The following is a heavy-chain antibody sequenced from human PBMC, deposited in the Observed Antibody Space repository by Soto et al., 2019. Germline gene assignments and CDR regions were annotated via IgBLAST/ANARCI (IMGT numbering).Heavy chain of an antibody. CDR1: GYTFTGYY. CDR2: INPNSGGT. V-gene: IGHV1-2*02. D-gene: IGHD1-7*01. CDR3: ARNPETTRAYYYSGMDV. J-gene: IGHJ6*01. Sequence: QVQLVQSGAEVKKPGASVKVSCKASGYTFTGYYMHWVRQAPGQGLEWMGWINPNSGGTNYAQKFQGRVTMTRDTPIRTANRGLGRRRSDDPAGYYGARNPETTRAYYYSGMDVWGKGPRSPSPQ.